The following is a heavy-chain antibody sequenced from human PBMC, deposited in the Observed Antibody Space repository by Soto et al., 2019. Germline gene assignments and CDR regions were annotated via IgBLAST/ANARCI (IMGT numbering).Heavy chain of an antibody. D-gene: IGHD2-2*02. J-gene: IGHJ5*02. V-gene: IGHV1-69*01. CDR1: GGTFSSYA. CDR3: ARAGDIVVVPAAIRSANWFDP. CDR2: IIPIFGTA. Sequence: QVQLVQSGAEVKKPGSSVKVSCKASGGTFSSYAISWVRQAPGQGLEWMGGIIPIFGTANYAQKFQGRVTITADESTSTAYMELSSLRSEDTAVYYCARAGDIVVVPAAIRSANWFDPWGQGILVTVSS.